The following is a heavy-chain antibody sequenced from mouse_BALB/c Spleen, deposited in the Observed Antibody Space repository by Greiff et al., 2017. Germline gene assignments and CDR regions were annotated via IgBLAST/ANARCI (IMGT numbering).Heavy chain of an antibody. CDR1: GYAFTNYL. Sequence: VQLQQSGAELVRPGTSVKVSCKASGYAFTNYLIEWVKQRPGQGLEWIGVINPGSGGTNYNEKFKGKATLTADKSSSTAYMQLSSLTSDDSAVYFCARSVRWLTWFAYWGQGTLVTVSA. CDR3: ARSVRWLTWFAY. J-gene: IGHJ3*01. D-gene: IGHD2-3*01. CDR2: INPGSGGT. V-gene: IGHV1-54*01.